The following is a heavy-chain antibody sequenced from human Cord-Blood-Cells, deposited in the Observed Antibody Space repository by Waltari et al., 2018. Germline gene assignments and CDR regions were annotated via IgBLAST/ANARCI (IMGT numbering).Heavy chain of an antibody. J-gene: IGHJ6*02. CDR3: ARWHCSSTSCSPDYYGMDV. CDR2: INHSGST. Sequence: QVQLQQWGAGLLKPSETLSLTCAVYGGSFSGYYWSWTSQPPGKGLEWIGEINHSGSTNYNPSLKSRVTISVDTSKNQFSLKLSSVTAADTAVYYCARWHCSSTSCSPDYYGMDVWGQGTTVTVSS. V-gene: IGHV4-34*01. D-gene: IGHD2-2*01. CDR1: GGSFSGYY.